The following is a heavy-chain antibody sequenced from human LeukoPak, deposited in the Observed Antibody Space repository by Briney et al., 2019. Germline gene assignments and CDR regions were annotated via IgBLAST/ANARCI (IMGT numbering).Heavy chain of an antibody. D-gene: IGHD6-19*01. CDR1: GDSVSSDSAA. CDR3: ARDLNKYWGDIAVAGTLGSYYYYYYMDV. CDR2: TYYRSKWYN. J-gene: IGHJ6*03. V-gene: IGHV6-1*01. Sequence: SQTLSLTCAISGDSVSSDSAAWNWIRQSPSRGLEWLGRTYYRSKWYNDYAVSVKSRITINPDTSKNQFSLQLNSVTPEDTAVYYCARDLNKYWGDIAVAGTLGSYYYYYYMDVWGKGTTVTVSS.